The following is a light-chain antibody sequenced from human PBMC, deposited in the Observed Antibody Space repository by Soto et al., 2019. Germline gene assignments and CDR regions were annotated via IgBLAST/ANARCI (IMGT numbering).Light chain of an antibody. CDR2: LNSDGSH. CDR1: SGHSRYD. CDR3: QTWGTGIRV. J-gene: IGLJ3*02. Sequence: QLVLTQSPSASASLGASVKLTCTLSSGHSRYDIAWHQQQPEKGPRYLMKLNSDGSHTKGDGIPDRFSGSSSGAERYLTISSLQSEDEADYYCQTWGTGIRVFGGGTQLAVL. V-gene: IGLV4-69*01.